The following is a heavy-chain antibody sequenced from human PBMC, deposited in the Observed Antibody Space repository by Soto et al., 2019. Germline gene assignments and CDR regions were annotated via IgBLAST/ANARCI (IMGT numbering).Heavy chain of an antibody. J-gene: IGHJ4*02. CDR1: GFPFSSYS. Sequence: GGSLRLSCAASGFPFSSYSMNWVRQAPGKGLEWVSSISSSSSYIYYADSVKGRFTISRDNAKNSLYLQMNSLRAEDTAVYYCASVVPIAVAGTFDYWGQGTLVTVSS. CDR2: ISSSSSYI. D-gene: IGHD6-19*01. CDR3: ASVVPIAVAGTFDY. V-gene: IGHV3-21*01.